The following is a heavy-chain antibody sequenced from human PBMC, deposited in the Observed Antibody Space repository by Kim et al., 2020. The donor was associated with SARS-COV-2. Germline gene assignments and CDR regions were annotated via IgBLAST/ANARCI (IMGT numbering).Heavy chain of an antibody. Sequence: TNYARKFQGRVTMTRDTSVSTAYMELSRVRSDDTAVYYCARASGSYYPQHWGQGTLVTVSS. V-gene: IGHV1-2*02. J-gene: IGHJ1*01. CDR3: ARASGSYYPQH. CDR2: T. D-gene: IGHD1-26*01.